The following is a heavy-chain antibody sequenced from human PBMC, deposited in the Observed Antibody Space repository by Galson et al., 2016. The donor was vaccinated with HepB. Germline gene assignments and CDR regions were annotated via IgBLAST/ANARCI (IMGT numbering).Heavy chain of an antibody. CDR2: IYYSGST. D-gene: IGHD3-3*01. CDR3: ARRSYYDFWSGFWFDY. CDR1: GGSISSSSYY. J-gene: IGHJ4*02. Sequence: SLTCTVSGGSISSSSYYWGWIRQPPGKGLEWIGSIYYSGSTYYNSSLKSRVTISVDTSKNQFSLKLSSVTAADTAVYYCARRSYYDFWSGFWFDYWSQGTLVTVSS. V-gene: IGHV4-39*01.